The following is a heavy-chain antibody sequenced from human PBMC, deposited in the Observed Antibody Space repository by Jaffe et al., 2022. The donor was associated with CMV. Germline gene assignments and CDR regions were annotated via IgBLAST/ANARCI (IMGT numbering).Heavy chain of an antibody. Sequence: EVQLVESGGGLVQPGGSLRLSCAASGFTFSSYSMNWVRQAPGKGLEWVSYISSSSSTIYYADSVKGRFTISRDNAKNSLYLQMNSLRDEDTAVYYCARDYCSSTSCYFWSGYYYYGMDVWGQGTTVTVSS. CDR1: GFTFSSYS. V-gene: IGHV3-48*02. J-gene: IGHJ6*02. CDR3: ARDYCSSTSCYFWSGYYYYGMDV. D-gene: IGHD2-2*01. CDR2: ISSSSSTI.